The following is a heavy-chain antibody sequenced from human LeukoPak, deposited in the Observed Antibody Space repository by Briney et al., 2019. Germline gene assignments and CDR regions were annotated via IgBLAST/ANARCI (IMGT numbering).Heavy chain of an antibody. CDR1: GGSISSSNW. CDR2: IYYSGST. D-gene: IGHD3-22*01. CDR3: ARGNYDSSGYYFMESYYFDY. J-gene: IGHJ4*02. V-gene: IGHV4-4*02. Sequence: SETLSLTCAVSGGSISSSNWWSWVRQPPGKGLEWIGYIYYSGSTNYNPSLKSRVTISVDTSKNQFSLKLSSVTAADTAVYYCARGNYDSSGYYFMESYYFDYWGQGTLVTVSS.